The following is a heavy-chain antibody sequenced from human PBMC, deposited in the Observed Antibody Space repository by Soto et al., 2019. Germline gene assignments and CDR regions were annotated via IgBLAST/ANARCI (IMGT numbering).Heavy chain of an antibody. D-gene: IGHD3-10*01. V-gene: IGHV3-48*02. Sequence: GGSLRLSCAASGFTFSSYSMNWVRQAPGKGLEWVSYISSSSSTIYYADSVKGRFTISRDNAKNSLYLQMNSLRDEDTAVYYCARDTTYYYGSGSYNWFDPWGHGTLVTVSS. CDR2: ISSSSSTI. CDR3: ARDTTYYYGSGSYNWFDP. CDR1: GFTFSSYS. J-gene: IGHJ5*02.